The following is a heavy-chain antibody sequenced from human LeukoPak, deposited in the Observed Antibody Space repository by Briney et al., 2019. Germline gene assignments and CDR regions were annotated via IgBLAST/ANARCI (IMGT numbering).Heavy chain of an antibody. CDR1: GGSFSRYY. CDR2: INHSGST. J-gene: IGHJ4*02. Sequence: SETLSLTCAVYGGSFSRYYWSWIRQPPGKGLEWIGEINHSGSTNHNPSLKSRVTISVDTSKNQFSLKLSSVTAADTAVYYCARAAGEDTAWHGGSDYWGQGTLVTVSS. D-gene: IGHD5-18*01. V-gene: IGHV4-34*01. CDR3: ARAAGEDTAWHGGSDY.